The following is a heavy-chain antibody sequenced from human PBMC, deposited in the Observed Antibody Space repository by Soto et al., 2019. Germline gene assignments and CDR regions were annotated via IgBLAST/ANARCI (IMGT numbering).Heavy chain of an antibody. D-gene: IGHD3-10*01. CDR3: ANRSPKGYYYGMDV. Sequence: ASVKVSCKASGYTFTSYAMHWVRQAPGQRLEWMGWINAGNGNTKYSQKFQGRVTITRDTSASTAYMELSSLRSEDTAVYYCANRSPKGYYYGMDVWGQGITVTVSS. V-gene: IGHV1-3*01. CDR2: INAGNGNT. CDR1: GYTFTSYA. J-gene: IGHJ6*02.